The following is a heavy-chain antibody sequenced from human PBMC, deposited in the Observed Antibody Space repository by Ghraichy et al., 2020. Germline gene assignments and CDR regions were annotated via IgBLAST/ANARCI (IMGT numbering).Heavy chain of an antibody. D-gene: IGHD6-25*01. Sequence: ASVKVSCKASGYTFTTYGISWVRQAPGQGLEWVGWISTYNGNTNYAQKLQGRVTLTTDTSTSTAYMELRSLRSDDTAVYYCARDSAKRGYFDYWGQGTLVTVSS. CDR3: ARDSAKRGYFDY. CDR1: GYTFTTYG. V-gene: IGHV1-18*01. J-gene: IGHJ4*02. CDR2: ISTYNGNT.